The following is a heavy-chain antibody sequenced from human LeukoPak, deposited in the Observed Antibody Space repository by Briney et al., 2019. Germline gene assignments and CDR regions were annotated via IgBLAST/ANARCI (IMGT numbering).Heavy chain of an antibody. CDR2: VYYSGST. CDR1: GGSISNSRYY. J-gene: IGHJ5*02. D-gene: IGHD2-2*01. Sequence: SETLSLTCTVSGGSISNSRYYWAWIRQPPGKGLEWIGSVYYSGSTSYNPSLKSRVTISVDTSKNQFSLKLSSVTAADTAVYYCARLGYCSSTSCYAGLSTWFDPWGQGTLVTVSS. V-gene: IGHV4-39*01. CDR3: ARLGYCSSTSCYAGLSTWFDP.